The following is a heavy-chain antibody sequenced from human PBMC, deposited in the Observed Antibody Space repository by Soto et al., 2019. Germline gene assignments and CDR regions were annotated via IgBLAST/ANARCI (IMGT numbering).Heavy chain of an antibody. Sequence: QVPLVQSGAEVKTPGSSVTVSCKASGGTFSSYAIHWVRQAPGQGLEWMGGIIPMYGPAKYAQRFQGRVTITADESTTTVYMELTSLTSQDTAVYYCARVTSMVRGVIDNGFDPWGHGTLVTVSA. D-gene: IGHD3-10*01. V-gene: IGHV1-69*01. J-gene: IGHJ5*02. CDR2: IIPMYGPA. CDR3: ARVTSMVRGVIDNGFDP. CDR1: GGTFSSYA.